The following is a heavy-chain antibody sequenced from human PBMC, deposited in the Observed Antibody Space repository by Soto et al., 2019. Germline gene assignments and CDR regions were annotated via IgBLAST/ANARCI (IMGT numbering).Heavy chain of an antibody. CDR3: ASSGGGEDY. J-gene: IGHJ4*02. V-gene: IGHV4-4*02. CDR1: GGSISSSHW. CDR2: IYHSGRT. Sequence: QVQLQESGPGLVKPSGTLSLSCAVSGGSISSSHWWTWVRQPPGKGLEWIGEIYHSGRTNYNPSLKSGVTISVDRSRNQFSRNLSSVAAANPAVYYCASSGGGEDYWGQGILVTVSS. D-gene: IGHD3-16*01.